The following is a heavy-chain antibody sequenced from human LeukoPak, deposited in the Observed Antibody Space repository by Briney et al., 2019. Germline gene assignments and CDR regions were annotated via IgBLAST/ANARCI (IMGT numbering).Heavy chain of an antibody. CDR1: GGSFSGYY. Sequence: SETLSLTCAVYGGSFSGYYWSWIRQPPGKGLEWIGEINHSESTNYNPSLKSRVTISVDTSKNQFSLKLSSVTAADTAMYYCATMRGYCSSPTCQDSWGQGTLVTVSS. D-gene: IGHD2-2*01. CDR2: INHSEST. CDR3: ATMRGYCSSPTCQDS. V-gene: IGHV4-34*01. J-gene: IGHJ4*02.